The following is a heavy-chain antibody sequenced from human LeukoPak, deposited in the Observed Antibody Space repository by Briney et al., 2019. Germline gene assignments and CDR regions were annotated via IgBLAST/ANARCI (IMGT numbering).Heavy chain of an antibody. D-gene: IGHD3-22*01. CDR2: VNWNGGGT. CDR3: ARASLYDNSAYYLDH. Sequence: PGGSLRLSCAASGFTFDNYGMTWGREGPGGGVEWGSGVNWNGGGTVYADSVKRRFTLYRHNAKNSLYLQMNSLRAEDPALYHCARASLYDNSAYYLDHWGQGTLVPVSS. J-gene: IGHJ4*02. V-gene: IGHV3-20*01. CDR1: GFTFDNYG.